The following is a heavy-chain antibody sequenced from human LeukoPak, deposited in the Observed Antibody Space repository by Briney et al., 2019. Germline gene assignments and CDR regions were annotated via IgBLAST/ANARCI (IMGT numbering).Heavy chain of an antibody. Sequence: PGGSLRLSCAASGFTFDDYGMSWVRQAPGKGLEWVSGINWNGGSTGYADSVKGRFTISRDNAKNSLYRQMNSLRAEDTALYHCARLEAAGNWFDPWGQGTLVTVSS. CDR2: INWNGGST. CDR1: GFTFDDYG. D-gene: IGHD6-13*01. J-gene: IGHJ5*02. V-gene: IGHV3-20*01. CDR3: ARLEAAGNWFDP.